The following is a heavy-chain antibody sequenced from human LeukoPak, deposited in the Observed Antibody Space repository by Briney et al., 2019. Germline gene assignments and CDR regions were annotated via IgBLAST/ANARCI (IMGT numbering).Heavy chain of an antibody. CDR2: IYYSGST. D-gene: IGHD3-10*01. CDR1: GGSISSGGYY. CDR3: AKGGRPGDFDY. Sequence: SETLSLTCTVSGGSISSGGYYWSWIRQHPGKGLEWVGYIYYSGSTNYNPSLKSRVTISVDTSKNQFSLKLSSVTAADTAVYYCAKGGRPGDFDYWGQGTLVTVSS. V-gene: IGHV4-61*08. J-gene: IGHJ4*02.